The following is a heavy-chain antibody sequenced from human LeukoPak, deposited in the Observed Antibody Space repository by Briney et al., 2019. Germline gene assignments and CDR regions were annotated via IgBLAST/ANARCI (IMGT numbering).Heavy chain of an antibody. CDR2: IYYSGST. D-gene: IGHD3-22*01. V-gene: IGHV4-38-2*02. CDR3: QSDSSGYFDY. J-gene: IGHJ4*02. Sequence: SETLSLTCTVSGYSISSGYYWGWIRQPPGKGLEWIGGIYYSGSTYYNPSLKSRVTISVDTSKNQFSLKLSSVTAADTAVYYCQSDSSGYFDYWGQGTLVTVSS. CDR1: GYSISSGYY.